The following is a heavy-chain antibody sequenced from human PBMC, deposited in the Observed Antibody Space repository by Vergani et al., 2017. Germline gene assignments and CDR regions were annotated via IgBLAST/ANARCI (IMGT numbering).Heavy chain of an antibody. J-gene: IGHJ4*02. V-gene: IGHV4-31*03. D-gene: IGHD2-21*01. Sequence: QVQLQESGPGLVKPSQTLSLTCTVSGGSISSGGYYWSWLRQHPGKGLEWIGYISYSGSTYYNPSLKSRVTISVDTSENQLSLRLSSVTAADTAVYYCARGEEYSSLTDYWGQGTLVTVSS. CDR2: ISYSGST. CDR1: GGSISSGGYY. CDR3: ARGEEYSSLTDY.